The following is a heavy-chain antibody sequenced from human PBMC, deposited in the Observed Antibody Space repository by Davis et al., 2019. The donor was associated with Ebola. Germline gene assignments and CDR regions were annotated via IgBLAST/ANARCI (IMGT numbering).Heavy chain of an antibody. J-gene: IGHJ6*03. V-gene: IGHV1-2*04. CDR1: GYTFTSYY. Sequence: ASVKVSCKASGYTFTSYYMHWVRQAPGQGLEWMGWINPNSGGTNYAQKFQGWVTMTRDTSISTAYMELSRLRSDDTAVYYCARGIRITIFGVVTHYMDVWGKGTTVTVSS. CDR3: ARGIRITIFGVVTHYMDV. D-gene: IGHD3-3*01. CDR2: INPNSGGT.